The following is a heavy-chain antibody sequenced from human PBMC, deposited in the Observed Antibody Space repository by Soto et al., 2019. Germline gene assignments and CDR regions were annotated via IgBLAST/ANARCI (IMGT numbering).Heavy chain of an antibody. CDR1: GGSISSYY. Sequence: PSETLSLTCTVSGGSISSYYWSWIRQPPGKGLEWIGYIYSSGSTNYNPSLKSRVTISVDTSKNQFSLKLNSVTAADTAVYYCARDLWGYCGTDSYPRDVGGQGTTSTFP. D-gene: IGHD2-21*01. J-gene: IGHJ6*02. CDR3: ARDLWGYCGTDSYPRDV. V-gene: IGHV4-59*01. CDR2: IYSSGST.